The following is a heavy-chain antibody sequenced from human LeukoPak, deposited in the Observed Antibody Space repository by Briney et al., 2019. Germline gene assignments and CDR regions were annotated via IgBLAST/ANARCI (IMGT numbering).Heavy chain of an antibody. CDR3: ARDWGFGSGSYNAFDI. J-gene: IGHJ3*02. V-gene: IGHV1-46*01. CDR1: GYTFTSYY. CDR2: INPSGGST. D-gene: IGHD1-26*01. Sequence: ASVKVSCKASGYTFTSYYMHWVRQAPGQGLEWMGIINPSGGSTSYAQKFQGRVTITADKSTSTAYMELSSLRSEDTAVYYCARDWGFGSGSYNAFDIWGQGTMVTVSS.